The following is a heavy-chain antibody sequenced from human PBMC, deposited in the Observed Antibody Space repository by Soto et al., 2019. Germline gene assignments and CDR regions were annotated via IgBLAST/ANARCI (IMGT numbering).Heavy chain of an antibody. J-gene: IGHJ6*02. D-gene: IGHD3-10*01. CDR2: IIPIFGTA. Sequence: GSSVQVSCKASGGTFSSYAISWVRQAPGQGLEWMGGIIPIFGTANYAQKFQGRVTITADESTSTAYMELSSLRSEDTAVYYCARERGSGSVIYYSYGMDVCGPAPTVSVCS. CDR3: ARERGSGSVIYYSYGMDV. V-gene: IGHV1-69*13. CDR1: GGTFSSYA.